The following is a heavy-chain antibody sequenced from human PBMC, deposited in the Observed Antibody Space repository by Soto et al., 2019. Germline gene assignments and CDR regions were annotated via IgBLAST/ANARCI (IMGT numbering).Heavy chain of an antibody. CDR2: IYSGGST. Sequence: EVQLVETGGGLIQPGGSLRLSCAASGFTVSNNYMSWVRQAPGKGLEWVSLIYSGGSTFYADSVKGRFPISRDNSKNTLFLQMNSLRAEDTAVYFCATYTSLDYWGQGTLVTVPS. J-gene: IGHJ4*02. D-gene: IGHD2-2*02. CDR3: ATYTSLDY. CDR1: GFTVSNNY. V-gene: IGHV3-53*02.